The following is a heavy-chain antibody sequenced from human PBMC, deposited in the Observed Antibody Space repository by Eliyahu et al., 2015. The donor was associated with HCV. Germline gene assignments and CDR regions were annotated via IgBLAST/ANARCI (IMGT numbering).Heavy chain of an antibody. J-gene: IGHJ4*02. D-gene: IGHD3-22*01. CDR2: INHSGKH. V-gene: IGHV4-34*01. CDR1: GGSFSGYY. CDR3: ARGLWSRGPYYYDSSGYYLY. Sequence: QVQLQQWGAGLLKPSETLSLTCAVYGGSFSGYYWSWIRQPPGKGLEWIGEINHSGKHQLQPPLKSRVTISVDTSKNQFSLKLSSVTAADTAVYYCARGLWSRGPYYYDSSGYYLYWGQGTLVTVSS.